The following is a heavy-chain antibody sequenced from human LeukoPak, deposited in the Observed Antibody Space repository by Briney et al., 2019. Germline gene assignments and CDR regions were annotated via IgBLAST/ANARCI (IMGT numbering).Heavy chain of an antibody. J-gene: IGHJ4*02. Sequence: PGGSLRLSCAASGFTFSDSAIHWVRQASGKGLEWIGRIRTKTNVYATAYAASVKGRFTISRNDSKNTAYLQMNSLKTEDTAVYYCARSLSHIVVIPTANSWGQGTLVTVSS. CDR2: IRTKTNVYAT. V-gene: IGHV3-73*01. D-gene: IGHD2-2*01. CDR3: ARSLSHIVVIPTANS. CDR1: GFTFSDSA.